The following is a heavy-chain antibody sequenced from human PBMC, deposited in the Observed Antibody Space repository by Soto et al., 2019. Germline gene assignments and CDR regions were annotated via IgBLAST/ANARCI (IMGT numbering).Heavy chain of an antibody. V-gene: IGHV3-23*01. CDR2: ISGSGGST. Sequence: EVQLLESGGGLVQPGGSLRLSCAASGFTFSSYAMSWVRQAPGKGLEWVSAISGSGGSTYYADSVKGRFTISRDNSNNTLYLQMNSLRAEDTAVYYCAKAPLQARVLRRGTTYYYYYGMDVWGQGTTVTVSS. D-gene: IGHD1-1*01. CDR1: GFTFSSYA. J-gene: IGHJ6*02. CDR3: AKAPLQARVLRRGTTYYYYYGMDV.